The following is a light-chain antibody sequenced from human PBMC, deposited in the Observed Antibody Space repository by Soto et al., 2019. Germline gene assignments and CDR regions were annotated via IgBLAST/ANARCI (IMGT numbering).Light chain of an antibody. CDR3: QQYNSNSGLT. CDR1: QSISSW. J-gene: IGKJ4*01. V-gene: IGKV1-5*03. Sequence: DIQMTQSPSTLSASVGDRVTITCRASQSISSWLAWYQQKPGKAPKLLIYKASSLESGVPSSFSGSGSGTEFTLTISSLQPDDFAPYYCQQYNSNSGLTFGGGTKVEIK. CDR2: KAS.